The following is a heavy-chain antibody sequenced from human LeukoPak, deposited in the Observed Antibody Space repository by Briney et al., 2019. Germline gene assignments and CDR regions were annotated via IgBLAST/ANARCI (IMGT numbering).Heavy chain of an antibody. Sequence: ASVKVSCKASGYTFTGYYMHWVRQAPGQGLEWMGWINPNSGGTNYAQKFQGRVTMTRDTSISTAYMELSRLRSDDTAVYYCARARRYYYDSSGYDNWFDPWGQGILVTVSS. J-gene: IGHJ5*02. CDR1: GYTFTGYY. CDR3: ARARRYYYDSSGYDNWFDP. D-gene: IGHD3-22*01. CDR2: INPNSGGT. V-gene: IGHV1-2*02.